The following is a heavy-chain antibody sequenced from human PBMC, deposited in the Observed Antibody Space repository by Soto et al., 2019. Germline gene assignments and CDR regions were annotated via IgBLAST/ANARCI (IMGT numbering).Heavy chain of an antibody. CDR3: ARVQYSGSYIRMDV. CDR1: GFTFSSYG. Sequence: QVQLVESGGGVVQPGRSLRLSCAASGFTFSSYGMHWVRQAPGKGLEWVAVIWHDGSNKYYADFVKGRFTISRDNSKNTLYLQMNSLRAEDTAVYYCARVQYSGSYIRMDVWGQGTTVTVSS. J-gene: IGHJ6*02. V-gene: IGHV3-33*01. D-gene: IGHD1-26*01. CDR2: IWHDGSNK.